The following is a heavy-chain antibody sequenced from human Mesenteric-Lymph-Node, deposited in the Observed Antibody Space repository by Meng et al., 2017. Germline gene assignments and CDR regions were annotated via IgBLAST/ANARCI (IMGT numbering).Heavy chain of an antibody. V-gene: IGHV4-39*07. J-gene: IGHJ4*02. CDR2: IYYSGST. Sequence: SETLSLTCTVSGGSISSSSYYWGWIRQPPGKGLEWIGSIYYSGSTYYNPSLKSRVTISVDTSKNQFSLKLSSVTAADTAVYYCARDHHYYDSSGYYHLFDYWGQGTLVTVSS. CDR1: GGSISSSSYY. CDR3: ARDHHYYDSSGYYHLFDY. D-gene: IGHD3-22*01.